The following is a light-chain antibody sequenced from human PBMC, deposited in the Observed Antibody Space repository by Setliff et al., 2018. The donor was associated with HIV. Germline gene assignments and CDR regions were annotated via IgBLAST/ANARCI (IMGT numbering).Light chain of an antibody. CDR1: NIGSKS. Sequence: SYELTQPPSVSVAPGKTARITCGGNNIGSKSVHWYQQKPGQAPVLVIYYDSDRPSGIPERFSGSNSGNTATLTISRVEAGDEADYYCQVGDSSGDHPVFGTGTKVTVL. CDR3: QVGDSSGDHPV. V-gene: IGLV3-21*04. J-gene: IGLJ1*01. CDR2: YDS.